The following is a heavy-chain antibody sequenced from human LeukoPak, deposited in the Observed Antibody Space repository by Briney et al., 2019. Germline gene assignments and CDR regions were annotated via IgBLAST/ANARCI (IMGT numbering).Heavy chain of an antibody. CDR2: IWYDGSNK. D-gene: IGHD3-22*01. V-gene: IGHV3-33*01. CDR1: GFTFSSYG. CDR3: ARDYLSYDSSGYHDY. Sequence: GGSLRLSCAASGFTFSSYGMHWVRQAPGKGLEWVAVIWYDGSNKYYADSVKGRFTISRDNAKNSLYLQMNSLRAEDTAVYYCARDYLSYDSSGYHDYWGQGTLVTVSS. J-gene: IGHJ4*02.